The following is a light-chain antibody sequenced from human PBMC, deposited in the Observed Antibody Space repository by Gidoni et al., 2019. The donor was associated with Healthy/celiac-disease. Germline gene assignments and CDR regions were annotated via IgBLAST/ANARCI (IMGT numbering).Light chain of an antibody. CDR3: QQRSNWPPIT. J-gene: IGKJ5*01. V-gene: IGKV3-11*01. CDR2: DAS. CDR1: QSVSSY. Sequence: EIVLTQSTATLSLSPGERATLSCRASQSVSSYLAWYQQQPGQAPRLLIYDASNRATGIPARFSGSGSGTDFTLTISSLEPEDFAVYYCQQRSNWPPITFXXXTRLEIK.